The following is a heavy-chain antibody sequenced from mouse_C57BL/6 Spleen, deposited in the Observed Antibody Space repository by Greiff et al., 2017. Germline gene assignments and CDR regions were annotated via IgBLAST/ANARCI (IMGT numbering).Heavy chain of an antibody. J-gene: IGHJ4*01. D-gene: IGHD6-1*01. Sequence: QVHVKQSGAELVKPGASVKLSCKASGYTFTSYWMHWVKQRPGQGLEWIGMIHPNSGSTNYNEKFKSKATLTVDKSSSTAYMQLSSLTSEDSAVYYCARESHLYYAMDYWGQGTSVTVSS. CDR3: ARESHLYYAMDY. CDR1: GYTFTSYW. V-gene: IGHV1-64*01. CDR2: IHPNSGST.